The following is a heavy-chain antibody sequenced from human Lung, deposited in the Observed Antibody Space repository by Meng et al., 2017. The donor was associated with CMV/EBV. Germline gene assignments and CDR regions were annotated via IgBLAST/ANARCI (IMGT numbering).Heavy chain of an antibody. CDR3: ASSHFRESSLDD. CDR1: GLTFKNNY. V-gene: IGHV3-66*01. Sequence: SCAGSGLTFKNNYMTWVRQFPGKGLEWVSVISSGVSTYYADSVKGRFTISRDNSKNTLYRQMNSLRAEDTAVYYCASSHFRESSLDDWGQGALVTVSS. D-gene: IGHD3-10*01. J-gene: IGHJ4*02. CDR2: ISSGVST.